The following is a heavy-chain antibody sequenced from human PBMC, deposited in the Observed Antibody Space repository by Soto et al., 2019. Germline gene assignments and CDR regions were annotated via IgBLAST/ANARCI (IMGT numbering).Heavy chain of an antibody. Sequence: QLQLQESGPGLVKPSETLSLTCTVSGGSISSRGYYWGWIRQPPGKGLAWIGTTYYSGSTYYNPSLKSRVTIPVDTSKNQFSLKLSSVTAADTAVYYCATSNWFAPWGQGTLVTVSS. CDR3: ATSNWFAP. CDR2: TYYSGST. J-gene: IGHJ5*02. CDR1: GGSISSRGYY. V-gene: IGHV4-39*01.